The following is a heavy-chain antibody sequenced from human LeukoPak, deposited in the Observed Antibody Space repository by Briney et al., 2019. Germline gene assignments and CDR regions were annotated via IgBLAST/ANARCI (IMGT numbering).Heavy chain of an antibody. V-gene: IGHV1-69*06. D-gene: IGHD3-22*01. CDR1: GGTFNNYA. CDR2: IIPIFGTT. J-gene: IGHJ4*02. Sequence: ASVKVSCKASGGTFNNYAINWVRQAPGQGLEWMGGIIPIFGTTNYPQKFQGRVTITADKSTSTGYMELSSLRSEDTAVYYCARVDDRGHYYDSSGPRKLFDYWGQGTLVTVSS. CDR3: ARVDDRGHYYDSSGPRKLFDY.